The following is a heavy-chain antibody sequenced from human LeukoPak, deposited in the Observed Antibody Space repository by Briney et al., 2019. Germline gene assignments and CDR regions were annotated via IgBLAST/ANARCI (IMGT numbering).Heavy chain of an antibody. CDR1: GYTFTSYD. CDR3: ARGRAGYYDILTGYSKRGDNWFDP. D-gene: IGHD3-9*01. Sequence: ASVKVSCKASGYTFTSYDINWVRQAPGRGLEWMGWMNPNSGNTGYAQKFQGRVTMTRNTSISTAYMELSSLRSEDTAVYYCARGRAGYYDILTGYSKRGDNWFDPWGQETLVTVSS. CDR2: MNPNSGNT. J-gene: IGHJ5*02. V-gene: IGHV1-8*01.